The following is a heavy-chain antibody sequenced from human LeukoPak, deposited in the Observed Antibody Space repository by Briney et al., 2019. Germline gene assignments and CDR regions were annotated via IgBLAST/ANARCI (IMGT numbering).Heavy chain of an antibody. CDR3: ARGLHDRSWYGAH. V-gene: IGHV3-30*04. CDR2: LPPDGSYQ. D-gene: IGHD6-13*01. CDR1: GFTFSDYT. J-gene: IGHJ4*02. Sequence: PGRSLRLSCAASGFTFSDYTMQWVRQAPGKGLEWVALLPPDGSYQYYADSLKGRFTISRDNFKNALYLQMNSLRLEDTAVYYCARGLHDRSWYGAHWGQGTLLSVS.